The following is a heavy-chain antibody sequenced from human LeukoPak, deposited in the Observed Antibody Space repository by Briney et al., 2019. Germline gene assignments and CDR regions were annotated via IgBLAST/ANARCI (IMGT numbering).Heavy chain of an antibody. V-gene: IGHV4-34*01. CDR3: ARHGDDSSGYYLYYFDY. CDR1: GGSFSGYY. Sequence: SETLSLTCAVYGGSFSGYYWSWIRQPPGKGLEWIGEINHSGSTNYNPSLKSRVTISVDTSKNQFSLKLSSVTAADTAAYYCARHGDDSSGYYLYYFDYWGQGTLVTVSS. D-gene: IGHD3-22*01. CDR2: INHSGST. J-gene: IGHJ4*02.